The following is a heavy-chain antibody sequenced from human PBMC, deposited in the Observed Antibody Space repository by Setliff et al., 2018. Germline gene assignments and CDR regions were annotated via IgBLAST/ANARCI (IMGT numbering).Heavy chain of an antibody. CDR2: VYYSGTA. CDR1: DGSMTSGSYY. V-gene: IGHV4-39*06. Sequence: SETLSLTCSVSDGSMTSGSYYWGWIRQPPGKGLEWIGSVYYSGTAYYNPSLKSRLYMSVDTSKNQFTLKVSSVTAADTAVYYCARERREGMNFDYWGQGTLVTVSS. J-gene: IGHJ4*02. CDR3: ARERREGMNFDY.